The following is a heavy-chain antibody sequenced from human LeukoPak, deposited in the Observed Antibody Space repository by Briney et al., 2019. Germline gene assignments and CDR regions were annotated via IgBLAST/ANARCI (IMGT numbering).Heavy chain of an antibody. CDR2: IKQDGSEK. Sequence: GGSLRLSCAASGFTFSSYWMSWVRQAPGKGLEWVANIKQDGSEKYYVDSVKGRFTISRDNAKNSLYLQMNSLRAEDTAVYYCARGARQWLVPDFDYWGQGILVTVSS. J-gene: IGHJ4*02. D-gene: IGHD6-19*01. CDR3: ARGARQWLVPDFDY. V-gene: IGHV3-7*01. CDR1: GFTFSSYW.